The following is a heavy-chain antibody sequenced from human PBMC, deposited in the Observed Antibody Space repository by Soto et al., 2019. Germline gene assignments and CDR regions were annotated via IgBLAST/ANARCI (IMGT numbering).Heavy chain of an antibody. Sequence: EVQLLESGGDLVQPRGSLTLSCAASGFTFSDYAMSWVRQAPGKGLEWVSAFRGGGGSTFYADSVRGRFTISRDNAKSTLYLQMNRLRAEDTAVYYCAKIGWSEVAGWEFDYWGQGTLVTVS. CDR3: AKIGWSEVAGWEFDY. J-gene: IGHJ4*02. CDR1: GFTFSDYA. D-gene: IGHD6-19*01. V-gene: IGHV3-23*01. CDR2: FRGGGGST.